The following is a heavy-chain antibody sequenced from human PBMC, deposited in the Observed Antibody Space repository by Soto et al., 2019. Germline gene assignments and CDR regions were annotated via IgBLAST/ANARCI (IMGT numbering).Heavy chain of an antibody. D-gene: IGHD3-22*01. CDR2: ISWNSGSI. CDR1: GFTFDDYA. CDR3: AKDIDSSGYHPSS. V-gene: IGHV3-9*01. Sequence: GGSLRLSCAASGFTFDDYAMHWVRQVAGKGLEWVSGISWNSGSIGYADSVKGRFTISRDNAKNSLYLQMNSLRAEDTALYCCAKDIDSSGYHPSSWGQGTQVTVSS. J-gene: IGHJ5*02.